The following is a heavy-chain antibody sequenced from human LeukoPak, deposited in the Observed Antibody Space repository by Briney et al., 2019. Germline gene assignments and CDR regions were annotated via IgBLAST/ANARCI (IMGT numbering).Heavy chain of an antibody. CDR1: GYTFTSYG. V-gene: IGHV1-18*01. Sequence: ASVKVSCKASGYTFTSYGISWGRRAPGQGLGWMGWISAYNGDTNYAQKLQRRVTMTTDTSTSTAYMELRSLRSDDTAVYYCARDRESGTTGGDAFDIWGQGTMVTVSS. CDR3: ARDRESGTTGGDAFDI. J-gene: IGHJ3*02. D-gene: IGHD1-1*01. CDR2: ISAYNGDT.